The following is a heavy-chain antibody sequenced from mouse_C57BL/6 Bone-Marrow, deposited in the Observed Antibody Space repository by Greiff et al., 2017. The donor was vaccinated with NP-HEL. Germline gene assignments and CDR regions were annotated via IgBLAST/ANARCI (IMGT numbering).Heavy chain of an antibody. J-gene: IGHJ2*01. CDR1: GYTFTNYW. Sequence: QVQLQQPGAELVKPGASVKVSCKASGYTFTNYWMHWVKQRPGTGLAWIGSINPSDGDTSYKQKFKGKATLTVDKSSSTAYMQLSSLTSEDSAVYYCASPLADFDYWGQGTTLTVSS. CDR2: INPSDGDT. CDR3: ASPLADFDY. D-gene: IGHD3-1*01. V-gene: IGHV1-74*01.